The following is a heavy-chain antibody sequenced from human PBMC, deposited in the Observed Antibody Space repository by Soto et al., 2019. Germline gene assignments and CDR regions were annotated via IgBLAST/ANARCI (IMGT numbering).Heavy chain of an antibody. CDR3: AKKDSSSWSYYYGMDV. J-gene: IGHJ6*02. CDR2: ISGSGGST. CDR1: GFTFSSYA. Sequence: GGSLRLSCAASGFTFSSYAMSWVRQAPGKGLEWVSAISGSGGSTYYADSVKGRFTISRDNSKNTLYLQMNSLRAEDTAVYYCAKKDSSSWSYYYGMDVWGQGTTVTVSS. D-gene: IGHD6-13*01. V-gene: IGHV3-23*01.